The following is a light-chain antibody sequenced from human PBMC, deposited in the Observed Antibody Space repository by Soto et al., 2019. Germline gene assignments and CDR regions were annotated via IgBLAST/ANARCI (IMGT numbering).Light chain of an antibody. Sequence: VLTQSPGTLSLSPGERATLSCRASQSVSSSNLAWYQKKPGQAPRVLIYGASTRATGIPDRFSGSGSGTDFTLTISRLEPVDFAVYYCQQYDNSPYTFGQGTNLEIK. CDR2: GAS. CDR1: QSVSSSN. J-gene: IGKJ2*01. V-gene: IGKV3-20*01. CDR3: QQYDNSPYT.